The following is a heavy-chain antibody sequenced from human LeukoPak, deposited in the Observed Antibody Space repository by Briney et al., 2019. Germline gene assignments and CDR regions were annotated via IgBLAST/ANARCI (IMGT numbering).Heavy chain of an antibody. V-gene: IGHV3-7*01. CDR1: GFTFSSSW. CDR2: IKEDGRDK. CDR3: ARDPGRGFDY. J-gene: IGHJ4*02. D-gene: IGHD1-26*01. Sequence: GGSLRLSCAASGFTFSSSWITWVRHAPGKGRGWVASIKEDGRDKYYVGSVKGRFTISRDNAKNSVYLQMNSLRAEDTAVYYCARDPGRGFDYWGQGALVTVSS.